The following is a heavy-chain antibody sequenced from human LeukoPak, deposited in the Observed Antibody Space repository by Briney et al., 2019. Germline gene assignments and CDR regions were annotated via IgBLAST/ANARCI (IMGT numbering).Heavy chain of an antibody. CDR3: ARDTRLGITDY. CDR2: IYYSGST. D-gene: IGHD7-27*01. Sequence: SETLSLTCTVSGGSMSGYYWNWIRQPPGKGLEWIGYIYYSGSTYYNPSLKSRVTISVDTSKNQFSLKLSSVTAADTAVYYCARDTRLGITDYWGQGTLVTVSS. J-gene: IGHJ4*02. CDR1: GGSMSGYY. V-gene: IGHV4-59*12.